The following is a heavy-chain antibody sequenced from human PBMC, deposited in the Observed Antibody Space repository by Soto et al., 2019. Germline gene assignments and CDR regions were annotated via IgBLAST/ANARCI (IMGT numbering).Heavy chain of an antibody. CDR2: IIPILGIA. J-gene: IGHJ6*02. CDR3: ARSSSGWPLYYYYGMDV. D-gene: IGHD6-19*01. CDR1: GGTFSSYT. Sequence: SVKVSCKASGGTFSSYTISWVRQAPGQGLEWMGRIIPILGIANYAQKFQGRVTITADKSTSTAYMELSSLRSEDTAVYYCARSSSGWPLYYYYGMDVWDQGTTVTVSS. V-gene: IGHV1-69*02.